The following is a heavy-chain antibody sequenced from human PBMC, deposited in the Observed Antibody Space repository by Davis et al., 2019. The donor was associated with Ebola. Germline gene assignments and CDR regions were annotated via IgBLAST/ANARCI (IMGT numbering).Heavy chain of an antibody. V-gene: IGHV3-48*02. CDR1: GFSFSTSV. CDR3: ARDYIFAFDF. CDR2: ITKGSDAI. J-gene: IGHJ4*02. Sequence: PGGSLRLSCAASGFSFSTSVMNWVRQAPGKGLEWITYITKGSDAIHYADSVKGRFTVSRDNAKNSLFLQMNSLTDEDSAVYYCARDYIFAFDFWGQGTQVTVSS. D-gene: IGHD4-11*01.